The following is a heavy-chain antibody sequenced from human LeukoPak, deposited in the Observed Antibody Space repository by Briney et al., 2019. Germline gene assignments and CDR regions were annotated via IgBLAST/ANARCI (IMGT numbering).Heavy chain of an antibody. CDR3: GRVSCGGNCYSLIGTFDI. Sequence: SVKVSCKASGYTFTSYDINWVRQATGQGLEWMGGILPIFGTTNYAQKFQARVTITADESTSTAYMEMSSLRSEDTAVYYCGRVSCGGNCYSLIGTFDIWGQGTMVTVSS. V-gene: IGHV1-69*13. CDR2: ILPIFGTT. CDR1: GYTFTSYD. J-gene: IGHJ3*02. D-gene: IGHD2-15*01.